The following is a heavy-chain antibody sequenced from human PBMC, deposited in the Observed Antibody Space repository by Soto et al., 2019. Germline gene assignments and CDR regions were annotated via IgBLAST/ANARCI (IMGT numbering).Heavy chain of an antibody. J-gene: IGHJ4*02. V-gene: IGHV1-2*04. CDR1: GYTFTGYY. D-gene: IGHD5-12*01. Sequence: AASVKVSCKASGYTFTGYYMHWVRQAPGQGLEWMGWINPNSGGTNYAQKFQGWVTMTRDTSISTAYMELSRLRSDDTAVYYCARDRGRVVVGYRYYFDYWGQGTLVTVSS. CDR2: INPNSGGT. CDR3: ARDRGRVVVGYRYYFDY.